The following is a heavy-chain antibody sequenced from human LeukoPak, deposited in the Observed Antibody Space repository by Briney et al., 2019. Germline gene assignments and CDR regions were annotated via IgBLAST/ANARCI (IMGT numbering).Heavy chain of an antibody. D-gene: IGHD3/OR15-3a*01. CDR3: ARRGLGRNFDY. V-gene: IGHV4-30-2*01. CDR1: GGSISSGGYS. CDR2: IYHSGST. J-gene: IGHJ4*02. Sequence: SQTLSLTCAVCGGSISSGGYSWSWIRQPPGKGLESIGYIYHSGSTYYNPSLKSRVTISVDRPKNQFSLKLSSVTAADTAVYYCARRGLGRNFDYWGQGTLVTVSS.